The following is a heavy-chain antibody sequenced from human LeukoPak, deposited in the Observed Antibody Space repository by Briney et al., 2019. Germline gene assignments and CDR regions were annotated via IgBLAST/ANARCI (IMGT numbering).Heavy chain of an antibody. Sequence: ASVKVSCKASGYTFTSYDINWVRQATGQGLEWMGWMNPNSGKTGYAKKFQGRVTMTRKTSISTAYMELSSLRSEDTAVYYCARGRRSRVAATTGYYYYMDVWGKGTTVTVSS. CDR2: MNPNSGKT. CDR3: ARGRRSRVAATTGYYYYMDV. V-gene: IGHV1-8*01. D-gene: IGHD2-15*01. J-gene: IGHJ6*03. CDR1: GYTFTSYD.